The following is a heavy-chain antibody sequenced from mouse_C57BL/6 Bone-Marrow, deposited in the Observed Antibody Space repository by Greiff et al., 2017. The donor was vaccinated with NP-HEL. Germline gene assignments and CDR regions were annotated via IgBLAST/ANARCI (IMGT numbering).Heavy chain of an antibody. CDR2: IYPGSGNT. V-gene: IGHV1-76*01. CDR1: GYTFTDYY. CDR3: ARRSHDGYLYCDV. D-gene: IGHD2-3*01. J-gene: IGHJ1*03. Sequence: VQLQQSGAELVRPGASVKLSCKASGYTFTDYYINWVKQRPGQGLEWIARIYPGSGNTYYNEKFKGKATLTAEKSSSTAYMQLSRLTSEDSAVYFCARRSHDGYLYCDVWGTGTTVTVSS.